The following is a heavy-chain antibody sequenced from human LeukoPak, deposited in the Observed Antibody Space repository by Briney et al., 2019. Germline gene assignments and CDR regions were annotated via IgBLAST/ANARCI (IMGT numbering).Heavy chain of an antibody. CDR1: GFTFSNYG. Sequence: PGGSLRLSCAASGFTFSNYGMSWVRQAPGKVLEWVSAISGSTGNTYYADSVKGRFTISRDNSKNTLYLQMNSLRAEDTAVYYCAKMVVAAGTDYWGQGTLVTVSS. D-gene: IGHD6-13*01. V-gene: IGHV3-23*01. J-gene: IGHJ4*02. CDR2: ISGSTGNT. CDR3: AKMVVAAGTDY.